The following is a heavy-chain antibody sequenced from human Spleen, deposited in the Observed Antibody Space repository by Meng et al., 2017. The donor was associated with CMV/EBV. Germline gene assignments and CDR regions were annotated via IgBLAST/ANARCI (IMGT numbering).Heavy chain of an antibody. Sequence: GESLKISCAASGFTFSDYYMSWIRQAPGKGLEWVSYISSSGSTIYYADSVKGRFTISRDNAKNSLYLQMNSLRAEDTAVHYCARDAFQWSSHTPLDYWGQGTLVTVSS. D-gene: IGHD2-15*01. CDR3: ARDAFQWSSHTPLDY. CDR2: ISSSGSTI. CDR1: GFTFSDYY. J-gene: IGHJ4*02. V-gene: IGHV3-11*04.